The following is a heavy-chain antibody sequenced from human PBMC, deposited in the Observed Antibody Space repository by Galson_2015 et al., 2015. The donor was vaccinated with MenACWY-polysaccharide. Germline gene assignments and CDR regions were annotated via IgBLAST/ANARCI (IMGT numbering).Heavy chain of an antibody. V-gene: IGHV1-8*01. CDR1: GYTFINND. Sequence: SVKVSCKASGYTFINNDINWVRQAPGQGLEWMGWMNSNSGNTGYAQKFQGRVTMTRDTSISTAYMELSGLRSDDTAVYYCARGLVGHIDRHYLDYGGQGTRVSVSS. D-gene: IGHD3-22*01. CDR3: ARGLVGHIDRHYLDY. CDR2: MNSNSGNT. J-gene: IGHJ4*02.